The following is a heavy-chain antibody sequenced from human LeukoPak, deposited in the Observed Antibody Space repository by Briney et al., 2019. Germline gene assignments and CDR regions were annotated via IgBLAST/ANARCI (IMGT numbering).Heavy chain of an antibody. J-gene: IGHJ4*02. Sequence: GGSLRLSCAASGFTFSSYAMSWVRQAPGKGLEWVSAISGSGGSTYYADSVKGRFTISRDNSKNTLYLQMNSLRAEDTAVYYCAKDADTAMVRVYYFDYWGQGTLVTVSS. D-gene: IGHD5-18*01. CDR2: ISGSGGST. CDR3: AKDADTAMVRVYYFDY. V-gene: IGHV3-23*01. CDR1: GFTFSSYA.